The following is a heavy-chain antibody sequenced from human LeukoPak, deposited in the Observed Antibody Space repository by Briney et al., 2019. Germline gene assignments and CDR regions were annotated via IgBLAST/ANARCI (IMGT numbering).Heavy chain of an antibody. V-gene: IGHV3-21*01. D-gene: IGHD2-2*01. CDR2: IGTAGNYI. CDR3: ATNLFCASASCL. CDR1: GFTFSDYT. J-gene: IGHJ4*02. Sequence: GGSLRLSCAASGFTFSDYTMNWVRQAPGKGLEWLSSIGTAGNYIFYADSVQGRFTISRDNANDSLYLEMKSLRVEGTATYYCATNLFCASASCLWGQGTLVTVSS.